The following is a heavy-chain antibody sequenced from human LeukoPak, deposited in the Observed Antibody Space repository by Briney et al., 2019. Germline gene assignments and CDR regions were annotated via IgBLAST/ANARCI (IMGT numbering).Heavy chain of an antibody. Sequence: GRSLRLSCAASGFTFSSYCMHWVRQAPGKGLEWVAVISYDGSNKYYADSVKGRFTIYRDNSKNTLYLQMNSLGAEDTAVYYCAKDIGPRLGCSFLMDVWGKGTTVTVSS. CDR3: AKDIGPRLGCSFLMDV. J-gene: IGHJ6*04. V-gene: IGHV3-30*18. CDR2: ISYDGSNK. D-gene: IGHD6-13*01. CDR1: GFTFSSYC.